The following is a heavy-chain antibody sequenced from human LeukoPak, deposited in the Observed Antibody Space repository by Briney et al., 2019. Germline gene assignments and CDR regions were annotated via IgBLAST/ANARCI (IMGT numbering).Heavy chain of an antibody. Sequence: ASVKVSCKASGYTFTSYGISWVRQAPGQGLEWMGWISAYNGNTNYAQKLQGRVTMTTDTSTSTAYMELRSLRSDDTAVYYCARNSSGWSQGGIDYWGQGTLVTVSS. D-gene: IGHD6-19*01. V-gene: IGHV1-18*01. J-gene: IGHJ4*02. CDR1: GYTFTSYG. CDR2: ISAYNGNT. CDR3: ARNSSGWSQGGIDY.